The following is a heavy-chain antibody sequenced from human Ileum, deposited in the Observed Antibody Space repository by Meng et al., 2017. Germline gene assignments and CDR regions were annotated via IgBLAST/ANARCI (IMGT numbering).Heavy chain of an antibody. V-gene: IGHV4-61*08. CDR2: AST. J-gene: IGHJ4*02. CDR1: GGSVSSSGYQ. Sequence: QVQRQGSGPGLVRPSETYSLICDCSGGSVSSSGYQWGWIRQLPGKGLEWIGYASTNYNPSLKSRVTISVDTSKNQFSLKLTSVTAADTAVYYCARDHWGSLDYWGQGVLVTVSS. D-gene: IGHD7-27*01. CDR3: ARDHWGSLDY.